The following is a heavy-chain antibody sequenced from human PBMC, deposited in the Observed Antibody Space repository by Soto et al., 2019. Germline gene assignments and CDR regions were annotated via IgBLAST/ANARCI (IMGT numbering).Heavy chain of an antibody. CDR1: GFTFSSYS. CDR2: ISSSSSYI. V-gene: IGHV3-21*01. J-gene: IGHJ6*02. Sequence: EVQLVESGGGLVKPGGSLRLSCAASGFTFSSYSMNWVRQAPGKGLEWVSSISSSSSYIYYADSVKGRFTISRDNAKNSLYLQMNSLRAEDTAVYYCAREVAAAGPLYYYGMDVWGQGTTVTVSS. D-gene: IGHD6-13*01. CDR3: AREVAAAGPLYYYGMDV.